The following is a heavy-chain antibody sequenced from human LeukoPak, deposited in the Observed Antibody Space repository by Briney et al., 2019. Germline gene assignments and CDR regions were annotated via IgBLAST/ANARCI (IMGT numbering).Heavy chain of an antibody. CDR2: IYYSGST. D-gene: IGHD5/OR15-5a*01. V-gene: IGHV4-39*07. CDR1: GGSISSSSYY. Sequence: SETLSLTCTVSGGSISSSSYYWGWIRQPPGTGLEWIGSIYYSGSTYYNPSLKSRVTISVDTSKNQFSLKLSSVTAADTAVYYCARASTLRGIHYFDYWGQGTLVTVSS. J-gene: IGHJ4*02. CDR3: ARASTLRGIHYFDY.